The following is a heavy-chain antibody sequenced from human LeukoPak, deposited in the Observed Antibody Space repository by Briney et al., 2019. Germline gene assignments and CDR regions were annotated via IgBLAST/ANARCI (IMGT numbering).Heavy chain of an antibody. CDR1: GFTFRSYT. Sequence: SGGSLRLSCAASGFTFRSYTMSWVRQAPGKGLEWVSAIRGSDGSTYYADSVRGRFTISRDNSKNTLSLQMSSLRAEDTAVCYCAKAGHFYYYDMDVWGQGTTVTVSS. V-gene: IGHV3-23*01. CDR3: AKAGHFYYYDMDV. J-gene: IGHJ6*02. CDR2: IRGSDGST.